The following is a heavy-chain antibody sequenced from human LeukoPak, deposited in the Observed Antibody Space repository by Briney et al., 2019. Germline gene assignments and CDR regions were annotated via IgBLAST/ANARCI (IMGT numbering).Heavy chain of an antibody. CDR1: GGSISSYY. V-gene: IGHV4-59*01. Sequence: KPSETLSLTCTVSGGSISSYYWSWIRQPPGKRLEWIGYIYYSGSTNYNPSLKSRVTISVDTSKNQFSLKLSSVTAADTAVYYCARTPRTPYYGMDVWGKGTTVTVSS. D-gene: IGHD2-15*01. CDR3: ARTPRTPYYGMDV. CDR2: IYYSGST. J-gene: IGHJ6*04.